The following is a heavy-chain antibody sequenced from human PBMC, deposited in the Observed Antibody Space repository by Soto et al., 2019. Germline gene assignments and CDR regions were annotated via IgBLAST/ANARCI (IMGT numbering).Heavy chain of an antibody. J-gene: IGHJ5*02. V-gene: IGHV4-30-4*01. CDR2: IYYSGST. CDR1: GGSISSGDYY. Sequence: TLSLTCTVSGGSISSGDYYWSWIRQPPGKGLEWIGYIYYSGSTYYNPSLKSRVTISVDTSKNQFSLKLSSVTAADTAVYYCARLVQLLQGRWFDPWGQGTLVTVLL. CDR3: ARLVQLLQGRWFDP. D-gene: IGHD2-15*01.